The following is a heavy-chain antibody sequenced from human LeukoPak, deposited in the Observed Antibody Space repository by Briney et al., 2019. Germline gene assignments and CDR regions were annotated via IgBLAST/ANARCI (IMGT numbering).Heavy chain of an antibody. J-gene: IGHJ4*02. CDR1: GFTFSSYG. Sequence: GGSLRLSCAASGFTFSSYGMHWVRQAPGKGLEWVAFIRYDGSNKYYADSVKGRFTISRDNAKNSLYLQMNSLRAEDTAVYYCARVPYSSSSPFDYWGQGTLVTVSS. V-gene: IGHV3-30*02. CDR2: IRYDGSNK. CDR3: ARVPYSSSSPFDY. D-gene: IGHD6-6*01.